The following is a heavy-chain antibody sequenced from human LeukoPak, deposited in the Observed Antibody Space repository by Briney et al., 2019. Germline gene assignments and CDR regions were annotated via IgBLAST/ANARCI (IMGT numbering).Heavy chain of an antibody. CDR2: ITCGGSTT. CDR1: GFTFTSYA. CDR3: ARESPVAATGRSWFDS. J-gene: IGHJ5*01. V-gene: IGHV3-23*01. D-gene: IGHD6-13*01. Sequence: PGGSLRLSCAASGFTFTSYAMSWVRQAPGKGLEWVSTITCGGSTTYYADSVKGRFTISRDNSKNTLYLQMNSLRAEDTALYYCARESPVAATGRSWFDSWGQGTLVTVSS.